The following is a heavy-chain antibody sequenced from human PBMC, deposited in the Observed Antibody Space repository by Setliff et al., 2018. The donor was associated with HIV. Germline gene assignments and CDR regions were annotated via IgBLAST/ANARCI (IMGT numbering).Heavy chain of an antibody. J-gene: IGHJ1*01. CDR2: TYYRSKWYF. D-gene: IGHD2-15*01. CDR1: GDSVSSNNAA. CDR3: ARARRAGSGPKYFQH. Sequence: SQTLSLTCAISGDSVSSNNAAWNWIRQSPLRGLEWLGRTYYRSKWYFDYAVSVKSRIIINPDTSKNQFSLRLSSVTAADTAVYYCARARRAGSGPKYFQHWGQGTLVTVSS. V-gene: IGHV6-1*01.